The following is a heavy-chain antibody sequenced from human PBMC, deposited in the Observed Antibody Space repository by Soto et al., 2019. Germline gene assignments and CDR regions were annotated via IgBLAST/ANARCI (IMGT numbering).Heavy chain of an antibody. Sequence: SETLSLTCTVSGGSISSGGYYWSWLRQHPGKGLEWIGYIYYSGSTYYNPSLKSRVTISVDTSKNQFSLKLSSVTAADTAVYYCGRAFRARVTVTGYCYYGIDVCGQGTLVTVS. CDR1: GGSISSGGYY. CDR3: GRAFRARVTVTGYCYYGIDV. CDR2: IYYSGST. V-gene: IGHV4-31*03. J-gene: IGHJ6*02. D-gene: IGHD4-17*01.